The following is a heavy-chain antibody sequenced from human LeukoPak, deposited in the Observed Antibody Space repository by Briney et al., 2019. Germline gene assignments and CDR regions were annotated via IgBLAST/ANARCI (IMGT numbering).Heavy chain of an antibody. CDR1: GFTFSNAW. CDR3: ARDQGYYYDSSGSLY. V-gene: IGHV3-7*01. Sequence: GGSLRLSCAASGFTFSNAWMSWVRQAPGKGLEWVANIKQDGSEKYYVDSVKGRFTISRDNAKNSLYLQVNSLRAEDTAVYYCARDQGYYYDSSGSLYWGQGTLVTVSS. D-gene: IGHD3-22*01. CDR2: IKQDGSEK. J-gene: IGHJ4*02.